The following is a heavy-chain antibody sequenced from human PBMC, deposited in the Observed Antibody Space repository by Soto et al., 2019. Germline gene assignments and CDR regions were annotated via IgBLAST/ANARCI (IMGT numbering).Heavy chain of an antibody. D-gene: IGHD3-10*01. V-gene: IGHV1-24*01. CDR2: FDPEDGET. J-gene: IGHJ6*02. CDR3: ATSYTMVRGVIINAPYYYYGMDV. CDR1: GYTLTELS. Sequence: AASVKVSCKVSGYTLTELSMHWVRQAPGKGLEWMGGFDPEDGETIYAQKFQGRVTMTEDTSTDTAYMELSSLRSEDTAVYYCATSYTMVRGVIINAPYYYYGMDVWGQGTTVTVSS.